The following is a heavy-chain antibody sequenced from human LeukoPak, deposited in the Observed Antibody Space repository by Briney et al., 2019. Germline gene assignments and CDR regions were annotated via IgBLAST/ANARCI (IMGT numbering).Heavy chain of an antibody. J-gene: IGHJ5*02. Sequence: SETLSLSCTVSGGSISSYYWSWIRQPAGKGLEWIGRIYTSGSTNYNPSLKSRVTMSADTSKNQFSLKLSSVTAADTAVYYCARDSESSGSHPYNWFDPWGQGTLVTVSS. CDR3: ARDSESSGSHPYNWFDP. CDR1: GGSISSYY. V-gene: IGHV4-4*07. D-gene: IGHD6-19*01. CDR2: IYTSGST.